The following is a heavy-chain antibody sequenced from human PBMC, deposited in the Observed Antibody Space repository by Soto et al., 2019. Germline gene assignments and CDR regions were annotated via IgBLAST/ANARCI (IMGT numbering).Heavy chain of an antibody. Sequence: GGSLRLSCAASGFTFSSYSMNWVRQAPGKGLEWVSYISSSSTIYYADSVKGRFTISRDNAKNSLYLQMNSLRDEDTSVYYCAREATLRGAPIDYWGQGTLVTVSS. CDR3: AREATLRGAPIDY. V-gene: IGHV3-48*02. CDR1: GFTFSSYS. J-gene: IGHJ4*02. CDR2: ISSSSTI. D-gene: IGHD3-10*01.